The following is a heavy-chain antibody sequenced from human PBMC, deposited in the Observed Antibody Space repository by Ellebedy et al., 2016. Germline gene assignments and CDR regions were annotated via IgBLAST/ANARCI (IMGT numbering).Heavy chain of an antibody. CDR3: VRQWDHYDSSGYYRGVEEGKYGMDV. D-gene: IGHD3-22*01. V-gene: IGHV4-39*01. J-gene: IGHJ6*02. CDR2: VYYSGST. CDR1: GGSISSGSYY. Sequence: SETLSLTCNVSGGSISSGSYYWGWVRQPPGTGLEWIGSVYYSGSTYYNPSLKSRATTSVDTSKNQFILRLSSVTAAETAVYYCVRQWDHYDSSGYYRGVEEGKYGMDVWGQGTTVTVSS.